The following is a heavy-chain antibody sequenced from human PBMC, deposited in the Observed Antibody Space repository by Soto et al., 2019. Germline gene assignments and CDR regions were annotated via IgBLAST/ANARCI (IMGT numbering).Heavy chain of an antibody. CDR1: GFTFSSYA. J-gene: IGHJ6*02. D-gene: IGHD2-15*01. Sequence: GGSLRLSCAASGFTFSSYAMHWVRQAPGKGLEWVAVISYDGSNKYYADSVKGRFTISRDNSKNTLYLQMNSLRAEDTAVYYCARESAYCSGGSCYIENYYYGMDVWGQGTTVTVSS. CDR2: ISYDGSNK. V-gene: IGHV3-30-3*01. CDR3: ARESAYCSGGSCYIENYYYGMDV.